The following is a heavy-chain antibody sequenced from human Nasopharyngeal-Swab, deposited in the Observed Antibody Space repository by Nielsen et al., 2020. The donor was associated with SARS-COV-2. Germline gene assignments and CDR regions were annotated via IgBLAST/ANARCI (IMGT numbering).Heavy chain of an antibody. D-gene: IGHD2-2*01. CDR2: IYYSGST. V-gene: IGHV4-59*01. CDR1: GGPISSYY. J-gene: IGHJ4*02. Sequence: SETLSLTCTVSGGPISSYYWSWIRQPPGKGLEWIGYIYYSGSTNYNPSLKSRVTISVDTSKNQFSLKLSSVTAADTAVYYCARSVVVPAASGFDYWGQGTLVTVSS. CDR3: ARSVVVPAASGFDY.